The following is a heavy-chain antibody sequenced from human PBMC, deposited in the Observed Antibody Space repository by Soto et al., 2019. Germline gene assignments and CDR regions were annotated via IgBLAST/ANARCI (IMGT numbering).Heavy chain of an antibody. CDR1: GGSISGYY. CDR2: IYYSGST. V-gene: IGHV4-59*01. CDR3: ASGAPLVAATTYYYYGMDV. Sequence: SETLSLTCTVSGGSISGYYWIWIRQPPGKGLEWIGYIYYSGSTNYNPSLKSRVTISVDTSKNQFSLKLSSVTAADTAVYYCASGAPLVAATTYYYYGMDVWGQGTTVTVSS. J-gene: IGHJ6*02. D-gene: IGHD2-15*01.